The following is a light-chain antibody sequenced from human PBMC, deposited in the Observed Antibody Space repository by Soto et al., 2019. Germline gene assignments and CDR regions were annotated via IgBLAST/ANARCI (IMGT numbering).Light chain of an antibody. Sequence: QAVVAQPPSVSGAPGQRVTISCTGSSSNIGAGYDVHWYQQLPGTAPKLLIYGYNNRPSGVPDRFSGSKSGTSASLAITGLQAEDEADYYCQSYDSSLSAHVVFGGGTKVTVL. CDR1: SSNIGAGYD. CDR3: QSYDSSLSAHVV. J-gene: IGLJ2*01. CDR2: GYN. V-gene: IGLV1-40*01.